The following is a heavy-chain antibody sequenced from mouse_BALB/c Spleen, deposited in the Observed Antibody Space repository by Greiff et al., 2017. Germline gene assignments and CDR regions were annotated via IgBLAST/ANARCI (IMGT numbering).Heavy chain of an antibody. D-gene: IGHD1-1*01. J-gene: IGHJ3*01. CDR1: GFSLTSYG. CDR3: AREEGDYYQGFAY. V-gene: IGHV2-9*02. CDR2: IWAGGST. Sequence: VQLKESGPGLVAPSQSLSITCTVSGFSLTSYGVHWVRQPPGKGLEWLGVIWAGGSTNYNSALMSRLSISKDNSKSQVFLKMNSLQTDDTAMYYCAREEGDYYQGFAYWGQGTLVTVSA.